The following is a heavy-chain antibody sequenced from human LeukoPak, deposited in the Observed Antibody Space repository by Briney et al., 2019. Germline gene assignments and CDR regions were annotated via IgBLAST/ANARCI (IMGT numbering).Heavy chain of an antibody. V-gene: IGHV1-2*02. J-gene: IGHJ4*02. CDR3: ARDGKYYDFWSGPPTPSTFDY. Sequence: ASVKDSCKASGYTFTGYYMHWVRQAPGQGLEWMGWINPNSGGTNYAQKFQGRVTMTRDTSISTAYMELSRLRSDDTAVYYCARDGKYYDFWSGPPTPSTFDYWGQGTLVTVSS. D-gene: IGHD3-3*01. CDR1: GYTFTGYY. CDR2: INPNSGGT.